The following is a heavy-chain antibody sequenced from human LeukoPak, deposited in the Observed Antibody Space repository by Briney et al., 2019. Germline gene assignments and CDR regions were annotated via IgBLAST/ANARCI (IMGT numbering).Heavy chain of an antibody. Sequence: PSETLSLTCTVSGGSISSYYWSWIRQPPGKGLEWIGYIYYSGSTNYNPSLKSRVTISVDTSKNQFSLKLSSVTAADTAVYYCARDGYNYDYYYYYMDVWGKGTTVTVSS. CDR1: GGSISSYY. D-gene: IGHD5-24*01. J-gene: IGHJ6*03. CDR2: IYYSGST. V-gene: IGHV4-59*01. CDR3: ARDGYNYDYYYYYMDV.